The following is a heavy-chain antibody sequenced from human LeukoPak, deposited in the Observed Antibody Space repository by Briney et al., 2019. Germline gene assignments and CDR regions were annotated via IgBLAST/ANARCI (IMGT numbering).Heavy chain of an antibody. CDR3: ANMGGELLGY. D-gene: IGHD1-26*01. Sequence: GGSLRLSCVASGFTFKNYALSWVRQAPGKGLEWVSSLSGSGITSFYPDSMKGRFTISRDNSKNTLYLQMNSLRVEDTAVYYCANMGGELLGYWGQGTLVTVSS. V-gene: IGHV3-23*01. J-gene: IGHJ4*02. CDR2: LSGSGITS. CDR1: GFTFKNYA.